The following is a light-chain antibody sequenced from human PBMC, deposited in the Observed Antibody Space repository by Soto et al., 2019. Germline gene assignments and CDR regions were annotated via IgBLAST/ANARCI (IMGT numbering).Light chain of an antibody. CDR2: AAA. CDR1: QRISSY. V-gene: IGKV1-39*01. Sequence: DIQMTQSPCSLSASVGDRVTITCRASQRISSYLNWYQQKPGKAPKRLIYAAASLQSGVPSRFSGSGSGTDFTLTISSLQPEDFATYYCQHSYSTPYTVGQGTNVDSK. J-gene: IGKJ2*01. CDR3: QHSYSTPYT.